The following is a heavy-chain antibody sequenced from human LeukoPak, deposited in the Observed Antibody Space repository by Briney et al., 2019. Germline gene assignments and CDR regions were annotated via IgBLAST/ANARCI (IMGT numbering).Heavy chain of an antibody. CDR3: ARLVGDGYNHDAFDI. CDR1: GFTYSSYR. D-gene: IGHD5-24*01. V-gene: IGHV3-21*01. Sequence: PGGSLRLSCAASGFTYSSYRMNWVRQAPGKGLEWVSSISSSSSYIYYADSVKGRFTISRDNAKNSLYLQMNSLRAEDTAVYYCARLVGDGYNHDAFDIWGQGTMVTVSS. J-gene: IGHJ3*02. CDR2: ISSSSSYI.